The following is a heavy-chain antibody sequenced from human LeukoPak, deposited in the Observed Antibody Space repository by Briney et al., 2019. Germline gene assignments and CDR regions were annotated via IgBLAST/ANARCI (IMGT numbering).Heavy chain of an antibody. D-gene: IGHD4-17*01. J-gene: IGHJ4*02. Sequence: ASVKVSCKASGYTFTSYYMHWVRQAPGQGLEWMGIINPSGGSTSYAQKFQGRVTMTRDTSTSTVYMELSSLRSEDTAVYYCAREGRTVTIYYYFDQWGQGTPVTVSS. CDR1: GYTFTSYY. CDR3: AREGRTVTIYYYFDQ. CDR2: INPSGGST. V-gene: IGHV1-46*01.